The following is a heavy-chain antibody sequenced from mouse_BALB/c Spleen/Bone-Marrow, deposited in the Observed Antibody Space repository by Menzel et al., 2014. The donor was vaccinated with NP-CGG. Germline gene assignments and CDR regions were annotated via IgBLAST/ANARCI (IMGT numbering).Heavy chain of an antibody. CDR1: GFNIKDTY. V-gene: IGHV14-3*02. D-gene: IGHD2-4*01. CDR2: IDPANGNT. J-gene: IGHJ1*01. Sequence: EVQLQQSGAELVKPGASVKLSCTASGFNIKDTYMHWVKQRPEQGLEWIGRIDPANGNTKYDPKFQGTATITADTSSNTAYLQLSSLTSEDTAVYYCATMITDWYFDVWVAGTPVTVSS. CDR3: ATMITDWYFDV.